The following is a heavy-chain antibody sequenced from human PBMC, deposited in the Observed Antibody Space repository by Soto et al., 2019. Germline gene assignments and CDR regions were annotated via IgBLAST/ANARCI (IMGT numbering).Heavy chain of an antibody. V-gene: IGHV1-58*01. CDR1: GFTFTSSA. CDR3: ARGPIAAAHFDY. D-gene: IGHD6-13*01. CDR2: IVVGSGNT. Sequence: QMQLVQSGPEVKKPGTSVKVSCKASGFTFTSSAVQWVRQARGQRLEWIGWIVVGSGNTNYAQKFQGRVTITADESTSTAYMELSSLRSEDTAVYYCARGPIAAAHFDYWGQGTLVTVSS. J-gene: IGHJ4*02.